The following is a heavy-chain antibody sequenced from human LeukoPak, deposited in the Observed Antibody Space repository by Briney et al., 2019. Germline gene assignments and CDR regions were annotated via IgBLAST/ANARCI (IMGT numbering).Heavy chain of an antibody. J-gene: IGHJ6*03. V-gene: IGHV4-30-4*08. Sequence: PSQTLSLTCTVSGGSISSGDYYWSWIRQPPGKGLEWIGYIYYSGSTYYNPSLKSRVTISVDTSKNQFSLKLSSVTAADTAVYYCARRSPAGNYYYMDVWGTGTTVTVSS. CDR1: GGSISSGDYY. D-gene: IGHD6-13*01. CDR2: IYYSGST. CDR3: ARRSPAGNYYYMDV.